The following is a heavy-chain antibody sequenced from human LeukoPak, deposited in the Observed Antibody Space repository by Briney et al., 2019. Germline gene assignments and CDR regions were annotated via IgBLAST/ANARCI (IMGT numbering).Heavy chain of an antibody. CDR3: ASTLGYSSSWYPAGWFDP. D-gene: IGHD6-13*01. V-gene: IGHV4-59*08. J-gene: IGHJ5*02. Sequence: SETLSLTCTVSGASISSYHWSWIRQPPGKGLEWIGYIYYSGSTYYNPSLKSRVTISVDTSKNQFSLKLSSATAADTAVYYCASTLGYSSSWYPAGWFDPWGQGTLVTVSS. CDR1: GASISSYH. CDR2: IYYSGST.